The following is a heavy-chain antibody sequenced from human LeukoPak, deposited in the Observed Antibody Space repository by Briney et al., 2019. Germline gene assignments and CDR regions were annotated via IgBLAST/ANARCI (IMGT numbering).Heavy chain of an antibody. V-gene: IGHV3-23*01. Sequence: GGSLRLSCAASGFTFSSYGMSWVRQAPGKGLVWVSGITGSGGSTYHADSVKGRFTISRDSSMNTVYLQMNSLKPEDTAVYYCAAKGNGYTGIYVFAHWGQGTLVTVSP. CDR3: AAKGNGYTGIYVFAH. D-gene: IGHD1-26*01. CDR1: GFTFSSYG. CDR2: ITGSGGST. J-gene: IGHJ4*02.